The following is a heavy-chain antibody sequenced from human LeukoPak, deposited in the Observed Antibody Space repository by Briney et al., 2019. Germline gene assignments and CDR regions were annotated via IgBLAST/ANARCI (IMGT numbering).Heavy chain of an antibody. V-gene: IGHV4-4*07. D-gene: IGHD1-1*01. J-gene: IGHJ3*02. CDR1: GGSISSYY. CDR3: ARTTSAFDI. Sequence: SETLSLTSTVSGGSISSYYWSWIWQPARKGLEWIGRIYPSGSPNYNPSLKSRVTMSVDTSKNQCYLKLSSVTAADTAVYYCARTTSAFDIWGQGTMVTVSS. CDR2: IYPSGSP.